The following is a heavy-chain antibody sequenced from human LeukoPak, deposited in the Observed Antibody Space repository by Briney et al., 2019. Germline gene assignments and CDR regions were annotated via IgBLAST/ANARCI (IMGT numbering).Heavy chain of an antibody. Sequence: PGGSLRLSCAASGFTFSSYGMHWVRQAPGKGLEGVAFIRYDGSNKYYADSVKGRFTISRDNAKNSLYLQMNSLRAEDTAVYYCARPLMYYYGSETYFWFDPWGQGTLVTVSS. D-gene: IGHD3-10*01. CDR1: GFTFSSYG. J-gene: IGHJ5*02. V-gene: IGHV3-30*02. CDR3: ARPLMYYYGSETYFWFDP. CDR2: IRYDGSNK.